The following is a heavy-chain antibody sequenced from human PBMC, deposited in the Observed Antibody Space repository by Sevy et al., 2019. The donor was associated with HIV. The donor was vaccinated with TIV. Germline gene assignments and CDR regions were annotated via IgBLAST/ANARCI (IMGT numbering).Heavy chain of an antibody. CDR1: GGSISSYY. Sequence: SETLSLTCTVSGGSISSYYWSWIRQPPGKGLEWIGYIYYSGSTNYKLSLQSRVTISVDTSTNQFSLRLRSVTAADTAVYYCARVPRGQLWYSGSLGGYYYHMDVWGKGTTVTVSS. D-gene: IGHD3-16*01. J-gene: IGHJ6*03. CDR3: ARVPRGQLWYSGSLGGYYYHMDV. CDR2: IYYSGST. V-gene: IGHV4-59*01.